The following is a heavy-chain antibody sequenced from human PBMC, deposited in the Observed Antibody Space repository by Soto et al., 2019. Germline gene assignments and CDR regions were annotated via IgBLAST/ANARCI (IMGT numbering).Heavy chain of an antibody. D-gene: IGHD3-22*01. CDR2: ISGSGGST. CDR3: AKDREMSDDSSGYYYEGFDY. Sequence: EVQLLESGGGLVQPGGSLRLSCAASGFTFSSYAMSWVRQAPGKGLEWVSAISGSGGSTYYADSVKGRFTISRDNSKNTLYLQMNSLRAEDTAVYYCAKDREMSDDSSGYYYEGFDYWGQGTLVTVSS. V-gene: IGHV3-23*01. J-gene: IGHJ4*02. CDR1: GFTFSSYA.